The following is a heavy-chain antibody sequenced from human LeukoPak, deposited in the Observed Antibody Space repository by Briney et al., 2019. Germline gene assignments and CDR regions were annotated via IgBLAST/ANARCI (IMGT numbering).Heavy chain of an antibody. CDR2: TYYRSKWYN. CDR1: GDSVSSNSAA. D-gene: IGHD2-2*02. V-gene: IGHV6-1*01. J-gene: IGHJ6*02. Sequence: SQTLSLTCAISGDSVSSNSAAWNWIRQSPSRGLEWLGRTYYRSKWYNDYAVSVKSRITINPDTSKNQFSLQLNSVTPEDTAVYYCARDLRYCSSTSCYIVSTQAPDVVVRYYGVDVWGQGTTVTVSS. CDR3: ARDLRYCSSTSCYIVSTQAPDVVVRYYGVDV.